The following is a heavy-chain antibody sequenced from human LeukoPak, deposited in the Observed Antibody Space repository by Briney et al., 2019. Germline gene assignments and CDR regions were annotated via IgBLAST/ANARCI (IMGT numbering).Heavy chain of an antibody. CDR1: GGSISSYY. V-gene: IGHV4-59*08. J-gene: IGHJ5*02. D-gene: IGHD6-13*01. Sequence: SETLSLTRTVSGGSISSYYWSWIRQPPGKGLEWIGYIYYSGSTNYNPSLKSRVTISVDTSKNQFSLKLSSVTAADTAVYYCARQVAAQLYNWFDPWGQGTLVTVSS. CDR2: IYYSGST. CDR3: ARQVAAQLYNWFDP.